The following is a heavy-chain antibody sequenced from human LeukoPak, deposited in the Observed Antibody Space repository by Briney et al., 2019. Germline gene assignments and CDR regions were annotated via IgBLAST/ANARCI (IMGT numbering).Heavy chain of an antibody. Sequence: PGGSLRLSCAASGFTFSPYSMNWVRQAPGKGLEWVSSISGSSLYIYYADSVKGRFTISRDNAKNSLYLQMNSLRAVDTAVYYCVRDPPYYDNSGYYYDYWGQGTLVTVSS. CDR1: GFTFSPYS. J-gene: IGHJ4*02. D-gene: IGHD3-22*01. CDR3: VRDPPYYDNSGYYYDY. V-gene: IGHV3-21*01. CDR2: ISGSSLYI.